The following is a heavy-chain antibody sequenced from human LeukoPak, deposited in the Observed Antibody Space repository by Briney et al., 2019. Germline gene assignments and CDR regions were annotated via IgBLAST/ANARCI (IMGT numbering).Heavy chain of an antibody. CDR2: ISYDGSIK. V-gene: IGHV3-30-3*01. CDR1: GESFSGYY. Sequence: LSLTCAVYGESFSGYYWNWVRQAPGKGLEWVAVISYDGSIKYYADSVKGRFTTSRDNSKNMLYLQMNSLSAEDTAVYYCARGPGYSSGWYVLSVDYWGQGTLVTVSS. J-gene: IGHJ4*02. D-gene: IGHD6-19*01. CDR3: ARGPGYSSGWYVLSVDY.